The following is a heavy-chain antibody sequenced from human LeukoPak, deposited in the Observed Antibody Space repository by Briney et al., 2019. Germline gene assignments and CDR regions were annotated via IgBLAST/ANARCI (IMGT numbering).Heavy chain of an antibody. CDR3: AGGYEKVTFDY. CDR1: GGSISSGGYS. CDR2: IYYSAST. V-gene: IGHV4-31*03. J-gene: IGHJ4*02. D-gene: IGHD5-12*01. Sequence: SQTLSLTCTVSGGSISSGGYSWSWIRQHPGKGLEWIGYIYYSASTYYNPSLKSRVTISVDTSKNQFSLKLSSVTAADTAVYYCAGGYEKVTFDYWGQGTLVTVSS.